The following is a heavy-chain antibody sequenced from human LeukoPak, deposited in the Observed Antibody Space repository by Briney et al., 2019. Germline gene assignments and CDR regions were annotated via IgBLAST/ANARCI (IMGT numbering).Heavy chain of an antibody. D-gene: IGHD2-15*01. CDR2: ISGSGGST. V-gene: IGHV3-23*01. J-gene: IGHJ4*02. CDR1: GFTVSSNY. CDR3: AKEKRYCSGGSCYYSRDY. Sequence: GGSLRLSCATSGFTVSSNYMTWVRQAPGKGLEWVSAISGSGGSTYYADSVKGRFTISRDNSKNTLYLQMNSLRAEDTAVYYCAKEKRYCSGGSCYYSRDYWGQGTLVTVSS.